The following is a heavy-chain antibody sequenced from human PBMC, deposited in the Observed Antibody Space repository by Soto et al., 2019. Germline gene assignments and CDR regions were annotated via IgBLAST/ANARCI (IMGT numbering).Heavy chain of an antibody. CDR1: GYTFTCYY. J-gene: IGHJ4*02. CDR3: ARSVAEMATSIFDY. Sequence: ASVKVSCKASGYTFTCYYMHWVRQAPGQGLEWMGWINPNSGDTNYAQKFQGWVTMTRDTSISTAYMELSRLRSDDTAVYYCARSVAEMATSIFDYWGQGTLVTVSS. V-gene: IGHV1-2*04. D-gene: IGHD5-12*01. CDR2: INPNSGDT.